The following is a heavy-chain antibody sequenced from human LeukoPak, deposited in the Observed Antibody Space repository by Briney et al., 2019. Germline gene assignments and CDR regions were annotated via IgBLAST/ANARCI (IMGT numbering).Heavy chain of an antibody. J-gene: IGHJ4*02. D-gene: IGHD2-2*01. CDR2: LSRSGGNT. V-gene: IGHV3-23*01. CDR3: AKERMKWRVAAASIEY. CDR1: GFTFSRYP. Sequence: PGGSLRLSCAASGFTFSRYPMSWVRQAPGKGLEWVSALSRSGGNTYYAASEKRLCTISGNTTNMTLHLQMNILTDDTTAFYFGAKERMKWRVAAASIEYWGWGTLVSVS.